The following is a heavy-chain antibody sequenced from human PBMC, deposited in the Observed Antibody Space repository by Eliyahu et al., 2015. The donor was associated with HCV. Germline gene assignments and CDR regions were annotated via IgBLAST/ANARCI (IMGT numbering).Heavy chain of an antibody. CDR2: IWXDGGNK. J-gene: IGHJ4*02. V-gene: IGHV3-33*01. D-gene: IGHD3-10*01. CDR1: XFIXSNFG. CDR3: AREAPFDSGGYIYY. Sequence: QVQLVESGGGVVQAGRSLRLSXAASXFIXSNFGMHWVRQAPVKGLEWVAVIWXDGGNKYYADSVKGRFTISRDNSKNTLYLQMNSLRAEDTPFYYCAREAPFDSGGYIYYWGQGTLVTVSS.